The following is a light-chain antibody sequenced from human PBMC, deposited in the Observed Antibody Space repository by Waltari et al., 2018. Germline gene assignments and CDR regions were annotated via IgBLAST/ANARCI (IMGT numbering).Light chain of an antibody. V-gene: IGLV1-40*01. CDR1: SSNIGAGHD. CDR2: GNN. CDR3: QSYDSSLGGSRV. Sequence: QSVLTQPPSVSGAPGQRVTISCTGCSSNIGAGHDVHWYQHLPGTAPKLLIYGNNNRPSGVPDRFSGSKSGTSASLGITGLQAEDEADYYCQSYDSSLGGSRVFGTGTKVTVL. J-gene: IGLJ1*01.